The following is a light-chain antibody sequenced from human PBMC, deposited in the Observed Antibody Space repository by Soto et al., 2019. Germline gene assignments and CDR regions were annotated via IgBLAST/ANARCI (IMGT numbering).Light chain of an antibody. J-gene: IGLJ7*01. CDR1: SSNIGSHS. V-gene: IGLV1-47*01. CDR3: AGWDDSLSGFAV. Sequence: QSVLTQPPSASGTPGQRVTISCSGSSSNIGSHSVDWYQQLPGTAPKLLIYRDNQRPSGVPDRFSGSKSGTSASLAISGLRSEDEAYYYCAGWDDSLSGFAVFGGGTQLTVL. CDR2: RDN.